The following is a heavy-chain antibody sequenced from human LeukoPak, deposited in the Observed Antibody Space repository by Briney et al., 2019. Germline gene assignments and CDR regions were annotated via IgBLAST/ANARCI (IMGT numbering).Heavy chain of an antibody. Sequence: ASVKVSCTASGYTFTSYGISWVRQAPGQGLEWMGWISAYNGNTNYAQKLQGRVTMTRDTSISTAYMELSRLRSDDTAVYYCARDRLRFGIYDYWGQGTLVTVSS. CDR2: ISAYNGNT. CDR3: ARDRLRFGIYDY. D-gene: IGHD3-10*01. V-gene: IGHV1-18*01. CDR1: GYTFTSYG. J-gene: IGHJ4*02.